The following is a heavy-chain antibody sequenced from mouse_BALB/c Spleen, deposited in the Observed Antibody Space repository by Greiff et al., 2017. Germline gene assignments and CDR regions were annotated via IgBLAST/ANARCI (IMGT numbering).Heavy chain of an antibody. CDR3: ARSEYGNYAY. D-gene: IGHD2-10*02. CDR2: ISYSGST. J-gene: IGHJ2*01. V-gene: IGHV3-2*02. Sequence: EVKLMESGPGLVKPSQSLSLTCTVTGYSITSDYAWNWIRQFPGNKLEWMGYISYSGSTSYNPSLKSRISITRDTSKNQFFLQLNSVTTEDTATYYCARSEYGNYAYWGQGTTLTVSS. CDR1: GYSITSDYA.